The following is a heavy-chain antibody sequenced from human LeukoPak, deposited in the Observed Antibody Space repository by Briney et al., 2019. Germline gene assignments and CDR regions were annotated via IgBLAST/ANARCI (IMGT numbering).Heavy chain of an antibody. CDR2: TYSGGST. Sequence: GGSLRLSCAASGFTVSSNYMSWVRQAPGKGLEWVSVTYSGGSTYYADSVKCRFTISRDNSKNTLYLQMNSLRAEDTAVYYCASHLPAHHWGQGTLVTVSS. J-gene: IGHJ5*02. CDR3: ASHLPAHH. V-gene: IGHV3-53*01. CDR1: GFTVSSNY.